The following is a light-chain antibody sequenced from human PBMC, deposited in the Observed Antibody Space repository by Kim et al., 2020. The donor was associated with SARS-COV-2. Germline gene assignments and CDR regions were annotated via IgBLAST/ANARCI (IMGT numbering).Light chain of an antibody. J-gene: IGKJ5*01. CDR3: QQYDDWSSIT. CDR2: GAS. CDR1: QSVTSN. Sequence: EIVLTQSPVTLSLSPGERATLSCRASQSVTSNLGWYQQKPGQAPRLLIYGASTRDTGIPARFSGSGSGTEFTLTISSLQSEDFAVYYCQQYDDWSSITFGQGTRLEIK. V-gene: IGKV3-15*01.